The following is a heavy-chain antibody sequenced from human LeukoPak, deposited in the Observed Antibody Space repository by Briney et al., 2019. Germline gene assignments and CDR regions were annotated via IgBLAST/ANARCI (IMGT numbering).Heavy chain of an antibody. D-gene: IGHD3-9*01. CDR3: ARLNRYYDILTGWDYYFDY. V-gene: IGHV4-31*03. CDR2: IYYSGST. Sequence: SETLSLTCTVSGCSISSGGYYWSWIRQHPGKGLEWIGYIYYSGSTYYNPSLKSRVTISVDTSKNQFSLKLSSVTAADTAVYYCARLNRYYDILTGWDYYFDYWGQGTLVTVSS. CDR1: GCSISSGGYY. J-gene: IGHJ4*02.